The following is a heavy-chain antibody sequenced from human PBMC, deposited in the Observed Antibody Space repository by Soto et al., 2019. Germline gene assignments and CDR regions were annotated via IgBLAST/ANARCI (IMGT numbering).Heavy chain of an antibody. CDR3: ARLDGFWSGYRGGYYYYYGMDV. D-gene: IGHD3-3*01. J-gene: IGHJ6*02. CDR1: GYSFTSYW. Sequence: GESLKISCKGSGYSFTSYWISWVRQMPGKGLEWMGRIDPSDSYTNYSPSFQGHVTISADKSISTAYLQWSSLKASDTAMYYCARLDGFWSGYRGGYYYYYGMDVWGQGTTVTVSS. CDR2: IDPSDSYT. V-gene: IGHV5-10-1*01.